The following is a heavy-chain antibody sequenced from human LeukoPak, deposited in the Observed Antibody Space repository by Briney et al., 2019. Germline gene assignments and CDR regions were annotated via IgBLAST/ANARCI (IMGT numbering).Heavy chain of an antibody. CDR3: AKAYYRYLEDAFDI. CDR1: GFTFDDYA. CDR2: ISWNSGSI. Sequence: PGGSLRLSCAASGFTFDDYAMHWVRQAPGKGLEWVSGISWNSGSIGYADSMKGRFTISRDNAKNSPYLQMNSLRAEDMALYYCAKAYYRYLEDAFDIWGQGTMVTVSS. V-gene: IGHV3-9*03. J-gene: IGHJ3*02. D-gene: IGHD1-26*01.